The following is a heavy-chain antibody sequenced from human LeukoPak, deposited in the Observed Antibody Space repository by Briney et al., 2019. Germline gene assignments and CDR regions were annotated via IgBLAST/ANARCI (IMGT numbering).Heavy chain of an antibody. J-gene: IGHJ4*02. CDR2: ISYDTTNK. V-gene: IGHV3-30*03. Sequence: GGSLGLSCAASGFTFSNYGIHWVRQAPGKGLEWVAVISYDTTNKYYTDSVKGRFTISRDNSKNTLYLQMNSLRAEDTAVYYCARDQDVAAAGTWGSIDYWGQGTLVTVSS. CDR3: ARDQDVAAAGTWGSIDY. CDR1: GFTFSNYG. D-gene: IGHD6-13*01.